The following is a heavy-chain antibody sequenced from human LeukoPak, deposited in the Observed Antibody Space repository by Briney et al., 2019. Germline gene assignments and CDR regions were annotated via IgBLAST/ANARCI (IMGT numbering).Heavy chain of an antibody. Sequence: GGSLRLSCAASGFTFSSYAMHWVRQAPGKGLEWVAVISYDGSNKYYADSVKGRFTISRDNSKNTLYLQMNSLRVEDTALYYCARGLATPSAYWGQGTLVIVSP. V-gene: IGHV3-30-3*01. CDR1: GFTFSSYA. J-gene: IGHJ4*02. CDR3: ARGLATPSAY. CDR2: ISYDGSNK.